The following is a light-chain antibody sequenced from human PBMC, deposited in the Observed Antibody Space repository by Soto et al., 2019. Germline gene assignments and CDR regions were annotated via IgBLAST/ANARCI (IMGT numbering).Light chain of an antibody. J-gene: IGLJ2*01. V-gene: IGLV2-23*03. CDR1: SSDVGNYNP. CDR3: CSYAGSFTFDV. Sequence: QSVLTQPASVSGSPGQSITISCTGTSSDVGNYNPVSWYQQFPGKAPKLIIYEGSRRPSGVSNRFSGSKSGNTASLTISGLQAEDEADYYCCSYAGSFTFDVFGGGTKLTVL. CDR2: EGS.